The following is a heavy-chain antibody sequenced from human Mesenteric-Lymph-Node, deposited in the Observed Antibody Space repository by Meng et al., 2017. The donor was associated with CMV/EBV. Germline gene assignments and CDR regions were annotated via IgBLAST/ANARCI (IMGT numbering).Heavy chain of an antibody. D-gene: IGHD1-7*01. CDR1: GYTFTSYD. V-gene: IGHV1-8*01. CDR2: MNPNSGNT. CDR3: ARSLPQTGTTFYY. J-gene: IGHJ4*02. Sequence: ASVKVSCKASGYTFTSYDINWVRQATGQGLEWMGWMNPNSGNTGYAQKFQGRVTMTRNTSISTAYMKLSSLRSEDTAVYYCARSLPQTGTTFYYWGQGTLVTVSS.